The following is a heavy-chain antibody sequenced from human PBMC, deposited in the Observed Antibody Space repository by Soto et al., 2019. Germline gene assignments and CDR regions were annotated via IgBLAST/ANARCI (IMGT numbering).Heavy chain of an antibody. J-gene: IGHJ5*02. Sequence: SETLSLTCTVSGDSISNYYWNWIRQPPGKGLEWIGKISYSGNTNYNPSLNSRVTISVDTSKNQFSLKLTSVTAAGTAVYYCARRLVEMVPTTPGNWLDPWGQGTLVTVSS. V-gene: IGHV4-59*08. CDR1: GDSISNYY. CDR3: ARRLVEMVPTTPGNWLDP. CDR2: ISYSGNT. D-gene: IGHD3-10*01.